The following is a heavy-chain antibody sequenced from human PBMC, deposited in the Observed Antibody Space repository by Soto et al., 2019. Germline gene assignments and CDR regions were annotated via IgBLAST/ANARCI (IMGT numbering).Heavy chain of an antibody. CDR3: TTAPSGSYPDY. CDR1: GFTFSNAW. Sequence: PGGSLRLSCAASGFTFSNAWMNWVRQAPGKGLEWVGRIKSKTNGGTTDYAAPAQGRFTISRDDSENTLYLQMNSLKTEDTAVYYCTTAPSGSYPDYWGQGTLVTVSS. J-gene: IGHJ4*02. CDR2: IKSKTNGGTT. D-gene: IGHD1-26*01. V-gene: IGHV3-15*07.